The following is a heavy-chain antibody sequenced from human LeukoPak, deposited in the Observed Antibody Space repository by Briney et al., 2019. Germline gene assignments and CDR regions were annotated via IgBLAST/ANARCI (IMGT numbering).Heavy chain of an antibody. CDR2: INHRGST. CDR3: ARGDITTGGAPFDH. CDR1: GGSISSGGYY. Sequence: SQTLSLTCTVSGGSISSGGYYWSWIRQHPGKGLEWIGEINHRGSTNYNPSLKSRVTISVDTSKDQFSLKLNSVTAADTAIYYCARGDITTGGAPFDHWGQGSLVTVSS. D-gene: IGHD2-21*01. V-gene: IGHV4-31*03. J-gene: IGHJ4*02.